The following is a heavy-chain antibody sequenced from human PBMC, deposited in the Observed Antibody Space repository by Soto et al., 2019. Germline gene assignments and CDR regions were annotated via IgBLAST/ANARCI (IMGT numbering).Heavy chain of an antibody. CDR2: INGDGSTT. CDR3: ARITVDMATNY. CDR1: GFTISNYW. Sequence: GGSLRLSCAASGFTISNYWMHWFRQAPGKGLMWVSRINGDGSTTTYADSVKGRFTISRDNAKNTLYLQMNSLRAEDTAVYYYARITVDMATNYWGQGALVTVSS. V-gene: IGHV3-74*01. D-gene: IGHD1-26*01. J-gene: IGHJ4*02.